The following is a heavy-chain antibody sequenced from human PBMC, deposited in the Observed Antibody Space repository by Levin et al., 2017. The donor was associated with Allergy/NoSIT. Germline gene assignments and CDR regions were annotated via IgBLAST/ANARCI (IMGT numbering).Heavy chain of an antibody. V-gene: IGHV3-48*02. D-gene: IGHD5-12*01. CDR3: ARDDIDIGAVCGY. CDR1: GFNFNDYS. Sequence: GGSLRLSCVTSGFNFNDYSMKWVRQVPGKGLQWISYITSDSSTISYADSVQGRFTISRDNAKNSLYLQMNSLTDEDTAVYYCARDDIDIGAVCGYWGKGTLVTVSS. CDR2: ITSDSSTI. J-gene: IGHJ4*02.